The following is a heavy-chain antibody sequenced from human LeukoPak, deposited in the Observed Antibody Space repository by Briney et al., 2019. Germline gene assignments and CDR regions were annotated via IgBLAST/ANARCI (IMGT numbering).Heavy chain of an antibody. D-gene: IGHD6-19*01. CDR2: IYYSGST. J-gene: IGHJ5*02. CDR3: ARAHGGWYGYNWFDP. Sequence: SETLSLTCTVSGGSISSYYWSWIRQPPGKGLERIGYIYYSGSTNYNPSLKSRVTISVDTSKNQFSLKLSSVTAADTAVYYCARAHGGWYGYNWFDPWGQGTLVTVSS. CDR1: GGSISSYY. V-gene: IGHV4-59*01.